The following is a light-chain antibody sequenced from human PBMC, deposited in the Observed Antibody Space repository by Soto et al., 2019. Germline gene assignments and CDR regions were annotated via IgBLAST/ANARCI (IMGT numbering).Light chain of an antibody. CDR2: DAS. Sequence: EIVLTQSPDTLSVSPGERATLSCRASQRISRTLAWYQQKSGQPPRLLIYDASNRATGIPARFSGSGSGTDFTLTISSLEPEDFAVYYCQQRSNWPITFGQGTRLEIK. J-gene: IGKJ5*01. CDR1: QRISRT. V-gene: IGKV3-11*01. CDR3: QQRSNWPIT.